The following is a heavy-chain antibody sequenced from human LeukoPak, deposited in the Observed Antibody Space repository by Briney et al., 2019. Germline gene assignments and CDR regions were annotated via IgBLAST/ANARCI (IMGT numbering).Heavy chain of an antibody. V-gene: IGHV3-30*04. CDR3: ARDLVVRGRWSWFDP. CDR2: ISYDGSNK. J-gene: IGHJ5*02. CDR1: GFTFSSYA. Sequence: GGSLRLSCAASGFTFSSYAMHWVRQAPGKGLEWVAVISYDGSNKYYADSVKGRFTISRDNSKNTLYLQMNSLRAEDTAVYYCARDLVVRGRWSWFDPWGQGTLVTVSS. D-gene: IGHD3-10*01.